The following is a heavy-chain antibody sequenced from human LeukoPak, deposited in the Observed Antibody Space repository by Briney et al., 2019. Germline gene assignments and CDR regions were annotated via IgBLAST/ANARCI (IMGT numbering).Heavy chain of an antibody. J-gene: IGHJ4*02. Sequence: VGSLRLSCVASGFTFSNYWMHWVRQTPGKGLVWLSRINTDGSITHYADSVKGRFTISRDNAKKTVYLQMNSLRAEDTAVYYCVRLLDVDYWGQGTLVTVSS. D-gene: IGHD3-3*01. CDR1: GFTFSNYW. V-gene: IGHV3-74*01. CDR3: VRLLDVDY. CDR2: INTDGSIT.